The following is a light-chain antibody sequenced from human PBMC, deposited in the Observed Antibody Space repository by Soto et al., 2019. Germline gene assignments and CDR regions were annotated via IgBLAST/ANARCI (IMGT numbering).Light chain of an antibody. CDR3: QQYNSYRT. V-gene: IGKV1-5*01. J-gene: IGKJ1*01. CDR1: QTISIW. CDR2: DAS. Sequence: STLSASVGDRVTITCRARQTISIWLAWYQQKPGKAPKLLIYDASILESGVPSRFSGSGSGTEFTLTISSLQPDDFATYYCQQYNSYRTFGQGTKVDI.